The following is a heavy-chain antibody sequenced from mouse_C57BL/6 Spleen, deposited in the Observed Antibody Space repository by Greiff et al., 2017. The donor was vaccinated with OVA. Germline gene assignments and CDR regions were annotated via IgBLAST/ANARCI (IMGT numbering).Heavy chain of an antibody. CDR2: IDPSDSET. CDR1: GYTFTSYW. CDR3: AISGSSPWFAY. D-gene: IGHD1-1*01. Sequence: QVQLKQPGAELVRPGSSVKLSCKASGYTFTSYWMHWVKQRPIQGLEWIGNIDPSDSETHYNQKFKDKATLTVDKSSSTAYMQLSSLTSEDSAVYYCAISGSSPWFAYWGQGTLVTVSA. J-gene: IGHJ3*01. V-gene: IGHV1-52*01.